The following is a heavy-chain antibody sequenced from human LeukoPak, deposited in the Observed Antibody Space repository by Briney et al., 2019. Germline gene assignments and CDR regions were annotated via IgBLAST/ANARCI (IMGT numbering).Heavy chain of an antibody. CDR3: ARGHDYVWGSYPHDY. CDR1: GFTFSSYS. Sequence: GGSLRLSCAASGFTFSSYSMNWVRQAPGKGLEWVSYISSSSSTIYYADSVKGRFTISRDNAKNSLYLQMNSLRDEDTAVYYCARGHDYVWGSYPHDYWGQGTLVTVSS. D-gene: IGHD3-16*02. V-gene: IGHV3-48*02. J-gene: IGHJ4*02. CDR2: ISSSSSTI.